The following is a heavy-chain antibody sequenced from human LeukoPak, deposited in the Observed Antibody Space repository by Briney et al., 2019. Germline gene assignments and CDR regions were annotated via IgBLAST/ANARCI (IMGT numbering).Heavy chain of an antibody. D-gene: IGHD5-12*01. CDR1: GITLNDNW. V-gene: IGHV3-7*01. J-gene: IGHJ4*02. CDR2: IKEDGSVK. CDR3: ARDVWTYSGEAFDY. Sequence: GGSLRLSCAASGITLNDNWMSWVSQAPGKGLGWVANIKEDGSVKYYVDSVKGRFSISRDNAKSSLYLQMSSLRAEDTAVYYCARDVWTYSGEAFDYWGQGALVTVSS.